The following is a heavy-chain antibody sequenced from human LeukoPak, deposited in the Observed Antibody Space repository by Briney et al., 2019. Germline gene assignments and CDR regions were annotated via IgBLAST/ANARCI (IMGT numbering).Heavy chain of an antibody. CDR2: LIGSSGST. Sequence: GGSLRLSCAASGFTSTNYAMNWVRQAPGKGLEWVSILIGSSGSTDYADSVKGRFTISRDTSKNTLFLKMNSLRAEDTAIYYCAKGAYDYIEMGYFDSWGQGTLVTVSS. D-gene: IGHD5-12*01. CDR1: GFTSTNYA. V-gene: IGHV3-23*01. J-gene: IGHJ4*02. CDR3: AKGAYDYIEMGYFDS.